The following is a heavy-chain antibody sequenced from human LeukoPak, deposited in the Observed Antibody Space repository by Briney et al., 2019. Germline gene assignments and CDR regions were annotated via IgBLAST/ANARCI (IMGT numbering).Heavy chain of an antibody. CDR2: INHSGSP. V-gene: IGHV4-34*01. CDR3: ARDYYDGSGSYFDY. J-gene: IGHJ4*02. CDR1: GGSFSSYY. Sequence: SETLSLTCAVYGGSFSSYYWSWIRQPPGKGLEWIGEINHSGSPNYNPSLKSRVTISIDTSKNQFSLKLSPVTAADTAVYYCARDYYDGSGSYFDYWGQGTLVTVSS. D-gene: IGHD3-10*01.